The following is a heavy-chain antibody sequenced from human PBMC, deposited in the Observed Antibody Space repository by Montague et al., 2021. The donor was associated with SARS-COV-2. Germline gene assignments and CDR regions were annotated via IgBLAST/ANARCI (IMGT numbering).Heavy chain of an antibody. CDR3: ASGIGYFDWLLSSPLDV. CDR2: INYSGST. D-gene: IGHD3-9*01. Sequence: TLSLTCDVSDGSFSGYYWSWIRQHPGKGLEWIGYINYSGSTYYNPSXXSRVTLSVATSKNQYSLKVSSVTAADTAVYYCASGIGYFDWLLSSPLDVWGQGTPGTGSS. J-gene: IGHJ6*02. V-gene: IGHV4-31*11. CDR1: DGSFSGYY.